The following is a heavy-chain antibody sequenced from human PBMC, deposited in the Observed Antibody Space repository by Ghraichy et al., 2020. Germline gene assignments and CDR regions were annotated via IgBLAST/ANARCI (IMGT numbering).Heavy chain of an antibody. CDR1: GDSMMNNY. D-gene: IGHD3-3*01. CDR2: IYRSGDT. CDR3: WRGHDFWCGYYFDH. V-gene: IGHV4-59*01. J-gene: IGHJ4*02. Sequence: SCTVSGDSMMNNYWSWIRQAPGKELEWIGYIYRSGDTNYNPSLKSRVTTSIDTSENQFSLTLTSVTAADTAVYYCWRGHDFWCGYYFDHWGQGNL.